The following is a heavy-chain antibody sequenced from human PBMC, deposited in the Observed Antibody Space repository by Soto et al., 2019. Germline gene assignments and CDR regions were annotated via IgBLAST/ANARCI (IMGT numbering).Heavy chain of an antibody. CDR1: GFTLSSYC. CDR3: APSWWDDGNDVRSY. CDR2: ISYGET. J-gene: IGHJ4*02. Sequence: GGALRLSFETSGFTLSSYCMPWGRQAPGKGLEWVAIISYGETFYADSVKGRFTISRDDSKSTLYLQMDSLGVEDTALYYCAPSWWDDGNDVRSYWGQGIMVTVSS. D-gene: IGHD1-26*01. V-gene: IGHV3-30*03.